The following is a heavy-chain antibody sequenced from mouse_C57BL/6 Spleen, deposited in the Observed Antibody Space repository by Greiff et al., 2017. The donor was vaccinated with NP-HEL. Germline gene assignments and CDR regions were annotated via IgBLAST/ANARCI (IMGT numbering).Heavy chain of an antibody. CDR1: GYAFSSYW. J-gene: IGHJ1*03. D-gene: IGHD4-1*01. V-gene: IGHV1-80*01. CDR3: ARMEGITGTWYFDV. Sequence: QVQLQQSGAELVKPGASVKISCKASGYAFSSYWMNWVKQRPGKGLEWIGQIYPGDGDTNYNGKFKGKATLTADKSSSTAYMQLSSLTSEDSAVYFCARMEGITGTWYFDVWGTGTTVTVSS. CDR2: IYPGDGDT.